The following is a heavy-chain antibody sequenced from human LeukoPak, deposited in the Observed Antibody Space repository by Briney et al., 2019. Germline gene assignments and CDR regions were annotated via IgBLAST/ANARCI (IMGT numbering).Heavy chain of an antibody. CDR3: AAGYRELSTGGMDV. CDR2: IVVGSGNT. D-gene: IGHD1-26*01. V-gene: IGHV1-58*01. Sequence: SVKVSCKPSGFTFTSSAVQWVRPARGQRLEWIGWIVVGSGNTNYAQKFQERVTITRDMSTSTAYMELSSLRSEDTAVYYCAAGYRELSTGGMDVWGQGTTVTVSS. J-gene: IGHJ6*02. CDR1: GFTFTSSA.